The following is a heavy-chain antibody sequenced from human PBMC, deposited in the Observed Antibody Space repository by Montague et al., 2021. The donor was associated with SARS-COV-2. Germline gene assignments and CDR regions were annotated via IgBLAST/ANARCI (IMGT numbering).Heavy chain of an antibody. CDR3: ARIPVGSKYYFDF. D-gene: IGHD2-2*01. Sequence: CAISGDSVSSNIATWNWIGQSPSRGFEWLGRTYYRSKWYNDYAESVKSRITIDPDTSKHQFSLHLNSATPEDTAVYYCARIPVGSKYYFDFWGQGTLVTVSS. J-gene: IGHJ4*02. CDR2: TYYRSKWYN. CDR1: GDSVSSNIAT. V-gene: IGHV6-1*01.